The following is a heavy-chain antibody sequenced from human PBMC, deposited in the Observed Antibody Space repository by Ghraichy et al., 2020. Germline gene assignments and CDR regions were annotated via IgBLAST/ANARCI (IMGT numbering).Heavy chain of an antibody. V-gene: IGHV1-69*13. CDR3: ARDGGYLPKLGHFDY. Sequence: SVKVSCKASGGTFSSYAISWVRQAPGQGLEWMGGIIPIFGTANYAQKFQGRVTITADESTSTAYMELSSLRSEDTAVYYCARDGGYLPKLGHFDYWGQGTLVTVSS. J-gene: IGHJ4*02. CDR2: IIPIFGTA. CDR1: GGTFSSYA. D-gene: IGHD7-27*01.